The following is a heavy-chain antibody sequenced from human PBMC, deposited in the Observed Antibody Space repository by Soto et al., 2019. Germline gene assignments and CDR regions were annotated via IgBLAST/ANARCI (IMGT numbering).Heavy chain of an antibody. J-gene: IGHJ6*02. V-gene: IGHV1-18*01. CDR2: ISAYNGNT. CDR1: GYSFTTYG. Sequence: QVQLVQSGGEVKKPGASVKVSCKTSGYSFTTYGISWVRQAPGQGLEWMGWISAYNGNTNYAQKLQDRVTMTTDTSTSTAYMELRSLRSDDTAVYYCAREGPAPYYYYGMDVWGLGSTVTVSS. CDR3: AREGPAPYYYYGMDV.